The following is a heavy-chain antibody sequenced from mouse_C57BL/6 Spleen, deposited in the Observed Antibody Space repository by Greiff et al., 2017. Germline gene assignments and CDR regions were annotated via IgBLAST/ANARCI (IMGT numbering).Heavy chain of an antibody. J-gene: IGHJ3*01. CDR1: GYTFTDYY. V-gene: IGHV1-76*01. CDR2: IYPGSGNT. CDR3: ARDYYGTPFAY. Sequence: QVQLQQSGAELVRPGASVKLSCKASGYTFTDYYINWVKQRPGQGLEWIARIYPGSGNTYYNEKFKGKATLTAEKSSSTAYMQLSSLTSEDSAVYFCARDYYGTPFAYWGQGTLVTVSA. D-gene: IGHD1-1*01.